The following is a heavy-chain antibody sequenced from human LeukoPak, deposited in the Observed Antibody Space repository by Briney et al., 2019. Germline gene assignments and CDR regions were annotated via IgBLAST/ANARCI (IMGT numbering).Heavy chain of an antibody. D-gene: IGHD4-17*01. CDR2: INHSGST. Sequence: PSETLSLTCAVYGGSFSGYYWSWIRQPPGKGLEWIGEINHSGSTNYNPSLKSRVTISVDTSKNQFSLKLSSATAADTAVYYCARGLRYFDYWGQGTLVTVSS. CDR1: GGSFSGYY. V-gene: IGHV4-34*01. J-gene: IGHJ4*02. CDR3: ARGLRYFDY.